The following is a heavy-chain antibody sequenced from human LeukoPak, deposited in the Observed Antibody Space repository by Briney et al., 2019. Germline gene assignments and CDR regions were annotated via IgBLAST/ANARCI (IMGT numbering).Heavy chain of an antibody. Sequence: SETLSLTCTVSGGSISSSSYYWSWIRQPAGKGLEWIGRIYTSGSTNYNPSLKSRVTMSVDTSKNQFSLKLSSVTAADTAVYYCARSGNRRHYYYYMDVWGKGTTVTVSS. CDR2: IYTSGST. CDR1: GGSISSSSYY. V-gene: IGHV4-61*02. J-gene: IGHJ6*03. CDR3: ARSGNRRHYYYYMDV. D-gene: IGHD1-14*01.